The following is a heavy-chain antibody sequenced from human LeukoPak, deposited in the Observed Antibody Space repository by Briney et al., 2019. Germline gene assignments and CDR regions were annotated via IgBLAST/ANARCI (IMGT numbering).Heavy chain of an antibody. CDR1: GFILSDYS. V-gene: IGHV3-21*01. D-gene: IGHD2-2*01. CDR3: ATSGGFVLPNAITGNWYMDV. J-gene: IGHJ6*03. CDR2: ITSAGGYT. Sequence: GGSLRLSCGASGFILSDYSMNWVRQAPGKGLAWVASITSAGGYTYYADSVKGRFTISRDNAQNSLFLQMNSLRAEDTAVYFCATSGGFVLPNAITGNWYMDVWGRGTSVTVSS.